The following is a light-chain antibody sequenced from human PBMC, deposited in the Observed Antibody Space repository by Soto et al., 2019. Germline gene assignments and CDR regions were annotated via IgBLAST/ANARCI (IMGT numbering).Light chain of an antibody. CDR1: AGVVTSRHY. Sequence: QSVVTQEPSLTVSPGGTVTLTCGSSAGVVTSRHYPYWFQQKPGQAPTTLIHDTTNRHSWTPARFSGSLLGGKAALTLSGAQPEDEADYYCLLSYSGVRVFGGGTKVTVL. V-gene: IGLV7-46*01. CDR2: DTT. CDR3: LLSYSGVRV. J-gene: IGLJ2*01.